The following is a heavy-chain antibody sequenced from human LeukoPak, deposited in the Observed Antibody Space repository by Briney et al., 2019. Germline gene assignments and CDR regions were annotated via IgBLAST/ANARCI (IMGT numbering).Heavy chain of an antibody. CDR1: GGTFSNYA. J-gene: IGHJ2*01. Sequence: SVKVSCKASGGTFSNYAISWVRQAPGQGLEWMGGIIPVFGTPNYAQKFQGRVTITADKSTSTAYMELSSLRSEDTAVYYCARDRGLATSDWYSALRYFDLWGRGTLVTVSS. V-gene: IGHV1-69*06. D-gene: IGHD2-21*02. CDR3: ARDRGLATSDWYSALRYFDL. CDR2: IIPVFGTP.